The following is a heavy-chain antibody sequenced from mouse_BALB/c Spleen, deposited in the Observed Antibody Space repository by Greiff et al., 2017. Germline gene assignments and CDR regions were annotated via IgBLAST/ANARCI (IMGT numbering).Heavy chain of an antibody. V-gene: IGHV5-12-2*01. Sequence: EVQRVESGGGLVQPGGSLKLSCAASGFTFSSYTMSWVRQTPEKRLEWVAYISNGGGSTYYPDTVKGRFTISRDNAKNTLYLQMSSLKSEDTAMYYCARDYFDYWGQGTTLTVSS. CDR2: ISNGGGST. CDR1: GFTFSSYT. CDR3: ARDYFDY. J-gene: IGHJ2*01.